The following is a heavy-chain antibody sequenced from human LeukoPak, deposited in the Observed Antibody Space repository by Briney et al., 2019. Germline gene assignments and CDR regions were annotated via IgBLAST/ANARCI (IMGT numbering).Heavy chain of an antibody. D-gene: IGHD1-1*01. CDR1: GFTFSSYA. CDR3: ARDTNWNFDY. CDR2: ISYDGSNK. V-gene: IGHV3-30-3*01. Sequence: GRSLRLSCAASGFTFSSYAMHWVRQAPGKGLEWVAIISYDGSNKYYADSVKGRFTISRDNSKSTLYLQMNSLRAEDTAVYYCARDTNWNFDYWGQGTLVTVSS. J-gene: IGHJ4*02.